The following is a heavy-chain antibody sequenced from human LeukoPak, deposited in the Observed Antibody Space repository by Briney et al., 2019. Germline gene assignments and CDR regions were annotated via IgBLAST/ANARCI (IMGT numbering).Heavy chain of an antibody. CDR3: AKHYGSGSYQV. Sequence: GGSLRLSCAASGFTFGSYGMHWVRQAPGKGLEWVAFIRYDGSNKYYADSVKGRFTISRDNSKNTLYLQMNSLRAEDTAVYYCAKHYGSGSYQVWGKGTTVTISS. V-gene: IGHV3-30*02. D-gene: IGHD3-10*01. J-gene: IGHJ6*04. CDR2: IRYDGSNK. CDR1: GFTFGSYG.